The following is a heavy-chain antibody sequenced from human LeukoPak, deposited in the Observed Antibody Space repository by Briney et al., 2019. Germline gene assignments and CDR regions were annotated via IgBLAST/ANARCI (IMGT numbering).Heavy chain of an antibody. CDR2: IIPTLEVA. CDR1: GGTFSSYA. Sequence: SVKVSCKASGGTFSSYAITWVRQAPGLGLEWMGRIIPTLEVANYAQKFQGRVTITADKSTSTAYMELSSLRPEDTAVYYCARVISGAWLWFWGQGTLVTVSS. J-gene: IGHJ4*02. D-gene: IGHD1-14*01. CDR3: ARVISGAWLWF. V-gene: IGHV1-69*04.